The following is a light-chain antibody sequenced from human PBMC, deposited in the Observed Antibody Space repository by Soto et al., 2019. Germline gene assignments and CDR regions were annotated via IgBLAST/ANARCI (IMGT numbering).Light chain of an antibody. V-gene: IGKV3-15*01. CDR1: QTISSN. J-gene: IGKJ4*01. Sequence: EIVLTQSPTTLSVSPGERATLSCRASQTISSNLAWYQQKPGQPLSLLIYDASTRATGVSGRFSGSGSGTEFTLNISSLQSEDFAIYYCQQYNQWPPLTFGGGTKVEI. CDR2: DAS. CDR3: QQYNQWPPLT.